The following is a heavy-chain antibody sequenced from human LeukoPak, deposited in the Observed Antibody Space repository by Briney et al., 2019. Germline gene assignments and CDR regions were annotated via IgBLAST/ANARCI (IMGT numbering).Heavy chain of an antibody. Sequence: SVKVSCKASGGTFSSYAISWVRQAPGQGLEWMGRIIPIFGTANYAQKFQGRVTITTDESTSTAYMELSSLRSQDTAVYYCARDRYYRPFDYWGQGTLVTVSS. J-gene: IGHJ4*02. V-gene: IGHV1-69*05. CDR1: GGTFSSYA. CDR2: IIPIFGTA. D-gene: IGHD2/OR15-2a*01. CDR3: ARDRYYRPFDY.